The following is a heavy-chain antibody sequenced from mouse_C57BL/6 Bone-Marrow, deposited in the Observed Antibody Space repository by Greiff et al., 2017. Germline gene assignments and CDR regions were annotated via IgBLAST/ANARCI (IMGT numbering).Heavy chain of an antibody. D-gene: IGHD6-2*01. Sequence: EVQLQQSGPELVKPGASVKISCKASGYTFTDYYMNWVKQSHGKSLEWIGDINPNNGGTSYNQKFKGKATLTVDKSSSTAYLELRSLTSEDSAVYYCAVSYFDYGGQGTTLTVSS. CDR3: AVSYFDY. V-gene: IGHV1-26*01. J-gene: IGHJ2*01. CDR2: INPNNGGT. CDR1: GYTFTDYY.